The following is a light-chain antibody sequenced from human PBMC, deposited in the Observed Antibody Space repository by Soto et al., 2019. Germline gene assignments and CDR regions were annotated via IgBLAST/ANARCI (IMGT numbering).Light chain of an antibody. J-gene: IGKJ2*01. CDR2: KAS. Sequence: DIQMTQSPSTLSAYVGDRVTITCRSSQSISSWLTWYQQKPGKAPKVLIYKASSLQSGVPSRFSGSGSGTDFTLTISSLQPDDVATYYCLQYHSYPYTFGQGTKLEIK. CDR3: LQYHSYPYT. V-gene: IGKV1-5*03. CDR1: QSISSW.